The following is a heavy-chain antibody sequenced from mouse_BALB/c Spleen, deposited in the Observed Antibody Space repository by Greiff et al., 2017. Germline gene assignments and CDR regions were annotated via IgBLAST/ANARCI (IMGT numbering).Heavy chain of an antibody. D-gene: IGHD2-1*01. J-gene: IGHJ4*01. V-gene: IGHV5-17*02. Sequence: EVKLVESGGGLVQPGGSRKLSCAASGFTFSSFGMHWVRQAPEKGLEWVAYISSGSSTIYYADTVKGRFTISRDNPKNTLFLQMTSLRSEDTAMYYCARSIYYYYAMDYWGQGTSVTVSS. CDR3: ARSIYYYYAMDY. CDR2: ISSGSSTI. CDR1: GFTFSSFG.